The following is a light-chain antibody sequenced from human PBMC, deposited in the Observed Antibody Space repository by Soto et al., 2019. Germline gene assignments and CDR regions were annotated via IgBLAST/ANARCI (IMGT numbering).Light chain of an antibody. J-gene: IGKJ1*01. Sequence: DIQITQSPCTLSASVGDRVTITCRASQRINNWVAWYQQKPGKAPKVLIYDASTLDSGVPSRFSGSGSGTEFTLTINTLQPDDFATYYCQRYNAFSQTFGQGTKV. CDR3: QRYNAFSQT. CDR1: QRINNW. CDR2: DAS. V-gene: IGKV1-5*01.